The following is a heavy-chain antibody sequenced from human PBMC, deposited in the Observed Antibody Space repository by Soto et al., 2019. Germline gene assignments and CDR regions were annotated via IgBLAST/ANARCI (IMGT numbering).Heavy chain of an antibody. CDR1: GGSISSYY. J-gene: IGHJ6*02. D-gene: IGHD2-21*02. CDR3: ARLSGGGVTAILDYYYGMDV. V-gene: IGHV4-59*12. CDR2: IYYSGST. Sequence: SETLSLTCTVSGGSISSYYWSWIRQPPGKGLEWIGYIYYSGSTNYNPSLKSRVTISVDTSKNQFSLKLSSVTAADTAVYYCARLSGGGVTAILDYYYGMDVWGQGTTVTVSS.